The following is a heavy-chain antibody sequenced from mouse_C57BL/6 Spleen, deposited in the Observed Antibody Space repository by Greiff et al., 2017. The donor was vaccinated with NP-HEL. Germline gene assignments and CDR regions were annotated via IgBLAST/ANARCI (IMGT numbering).Heavy chain of an antibody. J-gene: IGHJ3*01. D-gene: IGHD1-1*01. CDR2: LNPSTGGT. Sequence: QVQLQQPGTELVKPGASVKLSCKASGYTFTSYWMHWVKQRPGQGLEWIGNLNPSTGGTNYNEKFKSKATLTVDKSSSTAYMQLSSLSSDDSAVYYCARDYGSSSWFAYWGQGTLVTVSA. V-gene: IGHV1-53*01. CDR3: ARDYGSSSWFAY. CDR1: GYTFTSYW.